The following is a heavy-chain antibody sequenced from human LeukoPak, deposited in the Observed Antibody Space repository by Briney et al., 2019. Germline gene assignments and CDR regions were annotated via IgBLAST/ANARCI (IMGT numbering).Heavy chain of an antibody. J-gene: IGHJ4*02. CDR1: GFTVSSDF. V-gene: IGHV3-66*01. CDR3: ANRGY. Sequence: GGSLRLSCAASGFTVSSDFMIRVRQAPGKGLEWVSKIDGGGTTNYADSVKGRFTVSRDNSKNTVYLQMNSLRVEDTAMYSCANRGYWGQGTLVTVSS. CDR2: IDGGGTT.